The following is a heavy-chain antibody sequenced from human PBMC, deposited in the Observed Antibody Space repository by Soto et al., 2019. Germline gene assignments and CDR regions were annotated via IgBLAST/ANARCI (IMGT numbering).Heavy chain of an antibody. Sequence: ASVKVSCKASGYTLSTHAMHWVRQAPGQSLEWMGWINAGNDNTKYSQRLQDRVTIIRDTSASTVYMELSSLRPEDTAVYYCARDQYYNIWSGYYMGTPFDYWGQGTQVTVSS. CDR2: INAGNDNT. V-gene: IGHV1-3*01. D-gene: IGHD3-3*01. CDR1: GYTLSTHA. J-gene: IGHJ4*02. CDR3: ARDQYYNIWSGYYMGTPFDY.